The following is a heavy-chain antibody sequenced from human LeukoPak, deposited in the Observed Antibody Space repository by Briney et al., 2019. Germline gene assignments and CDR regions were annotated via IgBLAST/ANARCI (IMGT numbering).Heavy chain of an antibody. V-gene: IGHV4-59*12. J-gene: IGHJ4*02. CDR1: GGSISSYY. CDR3: AREPHYGGNPSGVDY. CDR2: IYYSGST. Sequence: SETLSLTCTVSGGSISSYYWSWIRQPPGKGPEWIGYIYYSGSTYYNPSLKSRVTISVDTSKNQFSLKLSSVTAADTAVYYCAREPHYGGNPSGVDYWGQGTLVTVSS. D-gene: IGHD4-23*01.